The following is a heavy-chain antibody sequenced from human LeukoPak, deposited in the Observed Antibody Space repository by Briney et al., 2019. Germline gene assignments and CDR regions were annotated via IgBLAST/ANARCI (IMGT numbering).Heavy chain of an antibody. V-gene: IGHV4-34*12. CDR1: GGSFSGYY. D-gene: IGHD3-16*01. J-gene: IGHJ5*02. CDR2: IVHSGST. Sequence: SETLSLTCGVYGGSFSGYYWSWIRQPPGKGLEWIGEIVHSGSTNYNPSLKSRVTISVDTSKNQFSLKLSSVTAADTAVYYCASLGAPWGQGTLVTVSS. CDR3: ASLGAP.